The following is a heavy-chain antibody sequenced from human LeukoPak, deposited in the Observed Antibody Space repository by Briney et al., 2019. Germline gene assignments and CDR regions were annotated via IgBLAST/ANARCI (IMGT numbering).Heavy chain of an antibody. Sequence: GGSLRLSCAASGFTFSSYGMSWVRQAPGKGLEWVSAISGSGGSTYYADSVKGRFTISRDNSKNTLYLQMNSLRAEDMALYYCAKEGSSWSTFDYWGQGTLVTVSS. D-gene: IGHD6-13*01. J-gene: IGHJ4*02. CDR1: GFTFSSYG. CDR3: AKEGSSWSTFDY. V-gene: IGHV3-23*01. CDR2: ISGSGGST.